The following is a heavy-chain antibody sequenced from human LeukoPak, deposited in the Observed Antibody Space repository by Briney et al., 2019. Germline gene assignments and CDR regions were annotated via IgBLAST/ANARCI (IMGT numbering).Heavy chain of an antibody. J-gene: IGHJ3*02. CDR2: INPNSGGT. CDR3: ARDGSFDI. V-gene: IGHV1-2*02. D-gene: IGHD3-10*01. Sequence: AASVKVSCKASGYTFIDYYMHWVRQAPGQGLERMGWINPNSGGTNYAQKFQDRVTMTRDTSINTAYMEVSRLRSDDTAVYYCARDGSFDIWGQGTMVTVAS. CDR1: GYTFIDYY.